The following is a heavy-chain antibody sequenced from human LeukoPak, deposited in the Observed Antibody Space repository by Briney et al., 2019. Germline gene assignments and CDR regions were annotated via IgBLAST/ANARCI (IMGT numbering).Heavy chain of an antibody. CDR1: GFTFTSSA. Sequence: GASVKVSCKASGFTFTSSAVQWVRQARGQGLEWIGWIVVGSGNTNYAQKFQERVTINRDMSTSTAYMELNSLRSEDTAVYYCATGDVTTGTKTALGYWGQGTLVTVSS. CDR2: IVVGSGNT. J-gene: IGHJ4*02. V-gene: IGHV1-58*01. D-gene: IGHD1-1*01. CDR3: ATGDVTTGTKTALGY.